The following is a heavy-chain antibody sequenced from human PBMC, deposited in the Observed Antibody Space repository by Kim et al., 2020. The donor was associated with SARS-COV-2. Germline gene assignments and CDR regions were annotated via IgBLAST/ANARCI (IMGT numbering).Heavy chain of an antibody. D-gene: IGHD2-2*01. CDR3: ARGYRYCSSTSCYLYFDY. V-gene: IGHV4-34*01. CDR2: INHSGST. Sequence: SETLSLTCAVYGGSFSGYYWSWIRQPPGKGLEWIGEINHSGSTNYNPSLKSRVTISVDTSKNQFSLKLSSVTAADTAVYYCARGYRYCSSTSCYLYFDYWGQGTLVTVSS. J-gene: IGHJ4*02. CDR1: GGSFSGYY.